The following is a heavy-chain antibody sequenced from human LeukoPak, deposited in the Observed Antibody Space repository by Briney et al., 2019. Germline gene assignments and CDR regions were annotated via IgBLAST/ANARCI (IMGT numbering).Heavy chain of an antibody. CDR1: GGTFSSYA. D-gene: IGHD2-2*01. CDR3: ARYGSTSCYACFDY. V-gene: IGHV1-69*06. J-gene: IGHJ4*02. Sequence: ASVKVSCKASGGTFSSYAISWVRQAPGQGLEWMGGIIPIFGTANYAQKFQGRVTITADKSTSTAYMELSSLRSEDTAVYYCARYGSTSCYACFDYWGQGTLVTVSS. CDR2: IIPIFGTA.